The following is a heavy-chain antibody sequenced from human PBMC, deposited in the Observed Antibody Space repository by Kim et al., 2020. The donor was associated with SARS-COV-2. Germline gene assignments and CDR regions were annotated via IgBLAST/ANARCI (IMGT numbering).Heavy chain of an antibody. D-gene: IGHD3-9*01. Sequence: YSQKFQGRVTITRDTSASTAYMELSSLRSEDTAVYYCAILRYFDYGMDVWGQGTTVTVSS. V-gene: IGHV1-3*01. J-gene: IGHJ6*02. CDR3: AILRYFDYGMDV.